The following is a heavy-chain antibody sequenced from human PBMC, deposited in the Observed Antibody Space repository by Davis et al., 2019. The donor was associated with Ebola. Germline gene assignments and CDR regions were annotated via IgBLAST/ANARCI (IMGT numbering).Heavy chain of an antibody. CDR3: ARTHIVVVIATALRYFDL. CDR2: ISSSSSYI. CDR1: GFTFSSYS. J-gene: IGHJ2*01. D-gene: IGHD2-21*01. V-gene: IGHV3-21*01. Sequence: PGGSLRLSCAASGFTFSSYSMNWVRQAPGKGLEWVSSISSSSSYIYYADSVKGRFTISRDNAKNSLYLQMNSLRAEDTAVYYCARTHIVVVIATALRYFDLWGRGTLVTVSS.